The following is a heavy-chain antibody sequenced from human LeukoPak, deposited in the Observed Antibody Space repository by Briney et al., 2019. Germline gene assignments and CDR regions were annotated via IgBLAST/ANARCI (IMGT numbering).Heavy chain of an antibody. Sequence: SETLSLTCTVSGVSINTYSWSWVRQPPGKGLEWIGYMSYTGSTSYNPSLRSRVTIPVDTSKNQFSLKLSSVTAADTAVYYCARTMIVVVGAFDIWGQGTMVTVSS. CDR1: GVSINTYS. J-gene: IGHJ3*02. V-gene: IGHV4-59*01. CDR2: MSYTGST. D-gene: IGHD3-22*01. CDR3: ARTMIVVVGAFDI.